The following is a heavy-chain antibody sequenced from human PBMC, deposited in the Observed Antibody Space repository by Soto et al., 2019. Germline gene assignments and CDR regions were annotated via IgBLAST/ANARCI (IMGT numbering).Heavy chain of an antibody. CDR2: ISSNGGST. J-gene: IGHJ1*01. V-gene: IGHV3-64D*06. CDR1: VFTFSSYA. D-gene: IGHD6-13*01. CDR3: VKDRKQQLIPAEYFQH. Sequence: PGGSLRLSCSASVFTFSSYAMHWVRQAPGKGLEYVSAISSNGGSTYYADSVKGRFTISRDNSKNTLYLQMSSLRAEDTAVYYCVKDRKQQLIPAEYFQHWGQGTLVTVSS.